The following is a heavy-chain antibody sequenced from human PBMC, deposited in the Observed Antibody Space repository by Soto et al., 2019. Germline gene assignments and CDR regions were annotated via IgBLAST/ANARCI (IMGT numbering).Heavy chain of an antibody. CDR3: ASSIAAAGNSIYFDY. D-gene: IGHD6-13*01. J-gene: IGHJ4*02. CDR2: IYYSGST. V-gene: IGHV4-39*01. Sequence: SETMSLTCTVSGGSIRSNNYYWGWIRQPPGKGLEWIGSIYYSGSTYYNPSLKSRVTISVDTSKNQFSLKLSSVTAADTAVYYCASSIAAAGNSIYFDYWGQGTLVTVSS. CDR1: GGSIRSNNYY.